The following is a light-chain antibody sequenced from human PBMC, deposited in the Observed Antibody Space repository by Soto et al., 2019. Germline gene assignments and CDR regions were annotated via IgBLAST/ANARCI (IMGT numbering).Light chain of an antibody. CDR2: AAS. J-gene: IGKJ5*01. Sequence: DIPLSQSPSSLSASVGDRVTITSRASQSISNYLNWYQHKPGNAPKLLIYAASSLQTGVPSRFSGSGSGTDFTLTISSLQPEDFATYYCQQSYSTLGITFGQGTRLEIK. CDR3: QQSYSTLGIT. CDR1: QSISNY. V-gene: IGKV1-39*01.